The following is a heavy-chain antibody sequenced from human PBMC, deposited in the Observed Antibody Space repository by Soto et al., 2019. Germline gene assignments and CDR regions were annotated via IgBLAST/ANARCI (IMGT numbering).Heavy chain of an antibody. CDR3: VRAAAREDN. D-gene: IGHD1-26*01. J-gene: IGHJ4*02. CDR2: VNTDGSDT. V-gene: IGHV3-74*01. CDR1: GFTFSGYW. Sequence: EVRLEESGGTVVPPGGSLRLSCVASGFTFSGYWMHWVRQAPGQGLTWVSRVNTDGSDTLYADSVKGHFTISRDNSKDTLYLQINSLRVEDTGVDFCVRAAAREDNWGQGTLVTVSS.